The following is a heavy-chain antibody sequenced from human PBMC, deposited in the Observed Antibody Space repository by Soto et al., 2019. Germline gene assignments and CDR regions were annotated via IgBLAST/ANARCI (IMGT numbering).Heavy chain of an antibody. V-gene: IGHV4-61*01. CDR2: IHDSGT. D-gene: IGHD3-22*01. Sequence: SAPLSVTSSVSRVSCIGRMYSWRWIGRPAGEGLEWIGYIHDSGTTYNPSFKSRVTISVDASKNQFSLKLNSVTSADTAVYFCARAKVVAYRYDTSGHYTTFDFWGQGPHVTCSS. CDR1: RVSCIGRMYS. CDR3: ARAKVVAYRYDTSGHYTTFDF. J-gene: IGHJ4*02.